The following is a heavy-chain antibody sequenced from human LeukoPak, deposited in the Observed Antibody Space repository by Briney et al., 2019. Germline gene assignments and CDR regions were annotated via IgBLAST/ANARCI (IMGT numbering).Heavy chain of an antibody. CDR1: GFTFSTYS. D-gene: IGHD4-17*01. J-gene: IGHJ5*02. V-gene: IGHV3-48*04. CDR3: ARDREYGDYGGWFDP. Sequence: GVSLRLSCAASGFTFSTYSMNWVRQAPGKGLESVSYISSSGSTISYADSVKGRFTISRDNAKNSLYLQMDSLRAEDTAMYYCARDREYGDYGGWFDPWGQGTLVTVSS. CDR2: ISSSGSTI.